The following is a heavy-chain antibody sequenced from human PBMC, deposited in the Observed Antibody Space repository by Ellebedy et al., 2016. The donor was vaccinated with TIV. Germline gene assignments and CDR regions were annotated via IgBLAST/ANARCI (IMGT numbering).Heavy chain of an antibody. V-gene: IGHV3-7*03. CDR2: IKDDGSAQ. J-gene: IGHJ4*02. CDR1: GFTFSSSW. CDR3: ARDWGRIVDY. D-gene: IGHD3-16*01. Sequence: PGGSLRLSCAASGFTFSSSWMSWVRQAQGKGPEWVANIKDDGSAQYYMGSVKGRFTISRDDAKNSLYLDMSSLRDEDTAVYYCARDWGRIVDYWGQGTLVTVSS.